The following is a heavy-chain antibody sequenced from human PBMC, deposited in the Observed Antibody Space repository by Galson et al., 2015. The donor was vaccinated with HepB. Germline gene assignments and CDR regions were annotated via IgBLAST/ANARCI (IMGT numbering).Heavy chain of an antibody. CDR3: AKPGAGGPAAFHFYYLDV. CDR2: ISGDSNYI. D-gene: IGHD2-2*01. J-gene: IGHJ6*03. CDR1: GFTFSDYY. V-gene: IGHV3-11*06. Sequence: SLRLSCAASGFTFSDYYMSRIRQAPGKGLEWVSFISGDSNYIYYADSVKGRFTVSRDNAKRSLYLHMNSLRAEDTAVYYCAKPGAGGPAAFHFYYLDVWGNGTTVTVSS.